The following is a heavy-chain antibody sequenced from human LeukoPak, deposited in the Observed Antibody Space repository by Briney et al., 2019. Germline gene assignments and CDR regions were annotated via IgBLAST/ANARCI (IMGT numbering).Heavy chain of an antibody. D-gene: IGHD2-2*01. CDR2: IYPGDPDT. CDR1: GYSFTSYW. J-gene: IGHJ3*02. CDR3: ARRAFNCSSTSCWGGAFDI. Sequence: KPGASLKISCKGSGYSFTSYWIGWVRQLPGKGLEWMGIIYPGDPDTRYSPSFQGQVTISADKSISTAYLQWSSLKASDTAMYYCARRAFNCSSTSCWGGAFDIWGQGTMVTVSS. V-gene: IGHV5-51*01.